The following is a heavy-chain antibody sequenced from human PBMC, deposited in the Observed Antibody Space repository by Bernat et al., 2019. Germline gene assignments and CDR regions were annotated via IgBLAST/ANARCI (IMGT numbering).Heavy chain of an antibody. V-gene: IGHV4-34*01. D-gene: IGHD3-22*01. CDR2: INHSGST. CDR3: ARGFGHYDSSGYYYADYFDY. CDR1: GGSFSGYY. Sequence: QVQLQQWGAGLLKPSETLSLTCAVYGGSFSGYYWSWIRQPPGKGLEWIGEINHSGSTNYNPSFKSRVTISVDTSKNQFSLKLSSVTAADTAVYYCARGFGHYDSSGYYYADYFDYWGQGTLVTVSS. J-gene: IGHJ4*02.